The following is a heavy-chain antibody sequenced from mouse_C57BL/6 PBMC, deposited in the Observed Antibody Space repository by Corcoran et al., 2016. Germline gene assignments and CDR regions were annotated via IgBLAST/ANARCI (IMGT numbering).Heavy chain of an antibody. CDR3: ARGSDYGSSPYYAMDY. Sequence: QIQLVQSGPELKKPGETVKISCQASGYTFTTYGMSWVKQAPGKGLKWMGWINTYSGVPTYADDFKGRFAFSLETSASTAYLQINNLKNEDTATYFCARGSDYGSSPYYAMDYWGQGTSVTVSS. CDR2: INTYSGVP. CDR1: GYTFTTYG. D-gene: IGHD1-1*01. J-gene: IGHJ4*01. V-gene: IGHV9-3*01.